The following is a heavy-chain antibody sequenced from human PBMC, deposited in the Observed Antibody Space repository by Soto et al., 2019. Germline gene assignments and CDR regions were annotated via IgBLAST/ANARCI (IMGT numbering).Heavy chain of an antibody. V-gene: IGHV3-11*01. CDR3: ARASSPRDPWLDY. CDR1: GFTFSDDY. J-gene: IGHJ4*02. D-gene: IGHD5-18*01. CDR2: ISSSGVTI. Sequence: GFLRLSFGAYGFTFSDDYMSWIRQAPGKGLEWVSYISSSGVTIYYADSVKGRFTISRDNAKNSLFLQMNSLRADDTAAYYCARASSPRDPWLDYWGQGTLVTVSS.